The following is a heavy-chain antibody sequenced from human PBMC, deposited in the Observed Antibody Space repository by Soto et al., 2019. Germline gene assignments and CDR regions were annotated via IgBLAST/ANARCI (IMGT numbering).Heavy chain of an antibody. CDR2: IYPSDSDT. Sequence: VSMKVSCKGSEYSFSSYWSGWVRQMPGKGLELMGIIYPSDSDTRYRPSFQGQVTISADKSISSAYLQWSSLRASDTAMYYCAREGVSTRTFDYSGQGTPVTVSS. V-gene: IGHV5-51*01. CDR3: AREGVSTRTFDY. CDR1: EYSFSSYW. J-gene: IGHJ4*02. D-gene: IGHD3-3*01.